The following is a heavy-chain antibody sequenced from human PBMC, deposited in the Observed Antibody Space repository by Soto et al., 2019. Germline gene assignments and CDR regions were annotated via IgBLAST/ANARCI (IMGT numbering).Heavy chain of an antibody. Sequence: QVQLQESGPGLVEASETLSLTCTVSGASISTYYWSWIRQPPGKGLEWIGDIYYTGSTNYNPSLTSRVSISTDTSKNQVSLKLTSVTAADTAVYYCARNRLAYSSLDPWGQGTLVTVSS. J-gene: IGHJ5*02. CDR2: IYYTGST. CDR3: ARNRLAYSSLDP. D-gene: IGHD3-16*01. V-gene: IGHV4-59*01. CDR1: GASISTYY.